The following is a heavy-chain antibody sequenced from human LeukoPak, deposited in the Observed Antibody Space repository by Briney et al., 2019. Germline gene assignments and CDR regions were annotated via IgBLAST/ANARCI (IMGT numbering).Heavy chain of an antibody. Sequence: PSETLSLTCGVYDGSFSTYNWTWIRQPPGQGLEWIGQINHISTTKYNPSLESRVTISVDTSKNQFSLKLSSVTAADTAVYYCAREILKGPFGPGFDPWGQGTLVTVSS. D-gene: IGHD3/OR15-3a*01. CDR3: AREILKGPFGPGFDP. V-gene: IGHV4-34*01. J-gene: IGHJ5*02. CDR1: DGSFSTYN. CDR2: INHISTT.